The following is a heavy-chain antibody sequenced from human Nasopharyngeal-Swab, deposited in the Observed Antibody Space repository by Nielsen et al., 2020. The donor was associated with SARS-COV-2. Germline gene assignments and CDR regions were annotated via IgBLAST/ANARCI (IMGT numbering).Heavy chain of an antibody. D-gene: IGHD1-14*01. V-gene: IGHV3-64D*06. CDR2: ISNNGHST. J-gene: IGHJ3*02. CDR1: GFTFSSYA. CDR3: VKGPGDFDI. Sequence: GESLKISCSASGFTFSSYALHWVRQAPGKGLEYVSGISNNGHSTDYADSVKGRFTTSRDNSKTTMYLQMSSQRSEDTGVYYCVKGPGDFDIWGQGTMVTVSS.